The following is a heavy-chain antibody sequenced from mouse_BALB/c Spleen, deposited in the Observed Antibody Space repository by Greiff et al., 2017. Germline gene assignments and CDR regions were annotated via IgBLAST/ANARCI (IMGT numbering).Heavy chain of an antibody. Sequence: EVQLVESGGGLVQPGGSLKLSCAASGFTFSSYTMSWVRQTPEKRLEWVAYISNGGGSTYYPDTVKGRFTISRDNAKNTLYLQMSSLKSEDTAMYYCARGGYGNYGVAYWGQGTLVTVSA. D-gene: IGHD2-10*02. CDR3: ARGGYGNYGVAY. CDR2: ISNGGGST. V-gene: IGHV5-12-2*01. CDR1: GFTFSSYT. J-gene: IGHJ3*01.